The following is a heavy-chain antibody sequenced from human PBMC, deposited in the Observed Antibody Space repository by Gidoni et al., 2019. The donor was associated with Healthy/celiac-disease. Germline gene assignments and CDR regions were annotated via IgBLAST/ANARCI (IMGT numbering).Heavy chain of an antibody. D-gene: IGHD6-19*01. CDR3: ARDWDSSGWHAEYFQH. V-gene: IGHV3-7*03. CDR2: IKQDGSEK. J-gene: IGHJ1*01. Sequence: VINIKQDGSEKYYVDSVKGRFTISRDNAKNSLYLQMNSLRAEDTAVYYCARDWDSSGWHAEYFQHWGQGTLVTVSS.